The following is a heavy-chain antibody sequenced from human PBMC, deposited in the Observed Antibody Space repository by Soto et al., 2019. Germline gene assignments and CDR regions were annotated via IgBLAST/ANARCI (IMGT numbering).Heavy chain of an antibody. Sequence: SETLSFTCAVAGGSISSYYWSWIRQPPGKGLEWIGYIYYSGSTNYNPSLKSRVTISVDTSKNQFSLKLTSVTAADTAVYYCARSRYTSGWWTPPFDYWGQGTLVTVSS. CDR1: GGSISSYY. V-gene: IGHV4-59*01. CDR2: IYYSGST. J-gene: IGHJ4*02. D-gene: IGHD6-19*01. CDR3: ARSRYTSGWWTPPFDY.